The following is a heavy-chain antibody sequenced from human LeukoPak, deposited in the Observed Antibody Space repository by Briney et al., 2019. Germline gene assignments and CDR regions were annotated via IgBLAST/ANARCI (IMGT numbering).Heavy chain of an antibody. J-gene: IGHJ5*02. D-gene: IGHD2-2*01. CDR2: IYTTGTT. CDR1: GGSISSSY. V-gene: IGHV4-4*07. CDR3: ARRICTSTSCWFDP. Sequence: PSETLSLTCTVSGGSISSSYWSWIRQPAGKGLEWIGIIYTTGTTNYNPSLKSRVTISVDTSKNQFSLKLSSVTAADAAVYYCARRICTSTSCWFDPWGQGTLVTVSS.